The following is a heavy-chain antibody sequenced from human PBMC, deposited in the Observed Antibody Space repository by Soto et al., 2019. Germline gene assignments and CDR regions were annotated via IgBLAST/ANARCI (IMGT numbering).Heavy chain of an antibody. CDR3: ARGVVPAAIGRDYYYYGMDX. Sequence: SVKVSCKASGGTFSSYAISWVRQAPGQGLEWMGVIIPIFGTANYAHKFQGRVTITAGESTSTAYMELSSLRSEDTAVYYCARGVVPAAIGRDYYYYGMDXWGQGTTLTVS. V-gene: IGHV1-69*13. CDR1: GGTFSSYA. J-gene: IGHJ6*02. D-gene: IGHD2-2*01. CDR2: IIPIFGTA.